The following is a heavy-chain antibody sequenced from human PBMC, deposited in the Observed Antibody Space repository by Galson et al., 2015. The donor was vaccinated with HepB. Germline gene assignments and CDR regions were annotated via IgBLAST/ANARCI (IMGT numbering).Heavy chain of an antibody. J-gene: IGHJ4*02. Sequence: CTISGDAVSSNRASCNSFRQCPRGGLEWLGRTYYRSHWYTAYAAFLDSRATIKSDTSKNHFSLQLNFVTPEDTAVYYCARTQITTTRGAASWGQGTLVTVSS. V-gene: IGHV6-1*01. CDR2: TYYRSHWYT. CDR3: ARTQITTTRGAAS. CDR1: GDAVSSNRAS. D-gene: IGHD1-1*01.